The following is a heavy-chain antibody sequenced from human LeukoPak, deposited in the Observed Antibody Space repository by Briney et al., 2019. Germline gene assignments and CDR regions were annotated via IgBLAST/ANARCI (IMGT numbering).Heavy chain of an antibody. D-gene: IGHD3-3*01. Sequence: PGGSLRLSCAASGFTFSSYAMHWVRQAPGKGLEWVAVISYDGSNKYYADSVKGRFTISRDNSKNTLYLQMNSLRAEDTAVYYCAREGYDFWTDPSGSYFDYWGQGTLVTVSS. J-gene: IGHJ4*02. V-gene: IGHV3-30*04. CDR2: ISYDGSNK. CDR1: GFTFSSYA. CDR3: AREGYDFWTDPSGSYFDY.